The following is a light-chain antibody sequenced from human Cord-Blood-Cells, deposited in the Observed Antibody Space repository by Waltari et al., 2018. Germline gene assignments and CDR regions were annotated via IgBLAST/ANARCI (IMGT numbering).Light chain of an antibody. CDR3: AAWDDSLNGHV. V-gene: IGLV1-44*01. CDR2: SNN. Sequence: QSVLTQPPSASGTPGQRVTISCSGSSSNIGSNTVNWDQQLPGTAPKLLICSNNQRPSGVPDRFSGSKSGTSASLAISGLQSEDEADYYCAAWDDSLNGHVFGTGTKVTVL. J-gene: IGLJ1*01. CDR1: SSNIGSNT.